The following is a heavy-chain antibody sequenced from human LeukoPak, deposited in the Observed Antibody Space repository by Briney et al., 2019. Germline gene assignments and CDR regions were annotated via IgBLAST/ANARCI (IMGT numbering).Heavy chain of an antibody. CDR2: INSDGSST. Sequence: GSLRLSCAASGFTFSSYWMHWVRQAPGKGLVWVSRINSDGSSTSYADSVKGRFTISRDNAKNTLYLQMNSLRAEDTAVYYCARFRYSSSWAPGDGMDVWGQGTTVTVSS. J-gene: IGHJ6*02. CDR3: ARFRYSSSWAPGDGMDV. CDR1: GFTFSSYW. V-gene: IGHV3-74*01. D-gene: IGHD6-13*01.